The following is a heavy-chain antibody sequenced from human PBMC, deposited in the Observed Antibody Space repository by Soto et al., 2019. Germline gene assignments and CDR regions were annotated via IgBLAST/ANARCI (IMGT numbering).Heavy chain of an antibody. V-gene: IGHV3-23*01. D-gene: IGHD1-1*01. J-gene: IGHJ5*02. CDR3: TRWNGYGDL. CDR1: GFSFSTYG. CDR2: VSGGSGVT. Sequence: EMQLLESGGGVVQPGGSLRLSCVVSGFSFSTYGVTWVRQAPGKGLEWVCGVSGGSGVTHYTDSVKGRFTISGDDSNNTVYLQMHSLRGEDTAVYYCTRWNGYGDLWGQGTLVTVSS.